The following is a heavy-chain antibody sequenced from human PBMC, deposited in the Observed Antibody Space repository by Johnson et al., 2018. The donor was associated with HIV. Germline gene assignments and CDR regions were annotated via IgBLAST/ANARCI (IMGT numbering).Heavy chain of an antibody. CDR1: GFTFSSYA. CDR3: ARTLTGAFDI. J-gene: IGHJ3*02. V-gene: IGHV3-30*04. Sequence: VQVVESGGGVVQPGRSLRLSCAASGFTFSSYAMHWVRQAPGKGLEWVAVISYDGSNKYYADSVKGRFTISRDNSKNTLYLQMNSLRAEDTAVYYCARTLTGAFDIWGQGTMVTVSS. CDR2: ISYDGSNK.